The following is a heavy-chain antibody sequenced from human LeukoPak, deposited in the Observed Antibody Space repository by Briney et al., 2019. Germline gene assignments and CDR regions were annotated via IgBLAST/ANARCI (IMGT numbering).Heavy chain of an antibody. D-gene: IGHD1-26*01. CDR2: IYYSGST. V-gene: IGHV4-31*03. J-gene: IGHJ4*02. Sequence: SQTLSLTCTVSGGSISSGGYYWRWIRQHPGKGLEWIGYIYYSGSTYYNPSLKSRVTIPVDTSKNQFSLKLSSVTAADTAVYYCARGLPSGSYYDYWGQGTLVTVSS. CDR3: ARGLPSGSYYDY. CDR1: GGSISSGGYY.